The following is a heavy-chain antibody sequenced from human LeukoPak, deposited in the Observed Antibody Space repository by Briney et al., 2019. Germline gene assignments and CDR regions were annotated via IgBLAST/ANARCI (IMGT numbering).Heavy chain of an antibody. Sequence: PGGSLRLSCGVSGFTFSYYGMSWVRQAPGKGLEWVSSITNSGGSTYYADSVKGRFTISRDNSKNTLYLQMNSLRAEDTAVYYCAKDLQYDYVWGSFDGDYWGQGTLVTVSS. V-gene: IGHV3-23*01. D-gene: IGHD3-16*01. J-gene: IGHJ4*02. CDR3: AKDLQYDYVWGSFDGDY. CDR2: ITNSGGST. CDR1: GFTFSYYG.